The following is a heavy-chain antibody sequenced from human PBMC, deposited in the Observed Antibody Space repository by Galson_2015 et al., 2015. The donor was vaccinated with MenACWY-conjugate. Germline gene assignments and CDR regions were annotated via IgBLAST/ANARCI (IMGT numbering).Heavy chain of an antibody. V-gene: IGHV1-3*01. D-gene: IGHD3-22*01. Sequence: SVKVSCKASGYTFTSYAMHWVRQAPGQSLEWMGWIYAGNGNTKYSQKFQGRVTITRDTSASTAYMELSSLTSEDTAVYYCARAPHSSGYYFGPESIWGQGTMVAVSS. CDR1: GYTFTSYA. CDR2: IYAGNGNT. CDR3: ARAPHSSGYYFGPESI. J-gene: IGHJ3*02.